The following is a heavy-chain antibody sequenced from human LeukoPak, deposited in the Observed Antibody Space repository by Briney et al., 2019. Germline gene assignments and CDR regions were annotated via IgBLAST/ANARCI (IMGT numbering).Heavy chain of an antibody. D-gene: IGHD4-17*01. CDR1: GFTFSSYW. CDR2: IKQDGSEK. J-gene: IGHJ6*03. V-gene: IGHV3-7*01. CDR3: ARVGWATVTLYYYYMDV. Sequence: GGSLRLSCAASGFTFSSYWMSWVRQAPGKGLEWVANIKQDGSEKYYVDSVEGRFTISRDNAKNSLYLQMNSLRAEDTAVYYCARVGWATVTLYYYYMDVWGKGTTVTISS.